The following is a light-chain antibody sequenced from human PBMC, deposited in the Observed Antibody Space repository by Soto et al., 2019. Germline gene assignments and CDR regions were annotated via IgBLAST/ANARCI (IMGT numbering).Light chain of an antibody. CDR2: EAT. J-gene: IGLJ1*01. V-gene: IGLV2-14*01. Sequence: QSALTQPASVSGSPGQSITISCAGTRSDIGVSNSVSWYQHLPGRSPTLIIYEATNRPSGVSERFSGSKAGDTASLTISGLQADDESEYFCISYKTDDTFVFGGGTKLTVL. CDR3: ISYKTDDTFV. CDR1: RSDIGVSNS.